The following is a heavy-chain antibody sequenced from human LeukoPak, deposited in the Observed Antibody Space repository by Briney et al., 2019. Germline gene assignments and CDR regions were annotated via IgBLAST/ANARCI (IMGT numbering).Heavy chain of an antibody. CDR3: ARDRLGPSFSVSHFDL. CDR1: GITLSNYG. V-gene: IGHV3-20*04. Sequence: GGSLRLSCAVSGITLSNYGMSWVRRAPGKGLEWLCAINYNGAITDYADSVKGRFTISRDNAKNSLYLRMDSLRAEDTALYYCARDRLGPSFSVSHFDLWGQGTLVTVSS. CDR2: INYNGAIT. J-gene: IGHJ4*02. D-gene: IGHD3-3*02.